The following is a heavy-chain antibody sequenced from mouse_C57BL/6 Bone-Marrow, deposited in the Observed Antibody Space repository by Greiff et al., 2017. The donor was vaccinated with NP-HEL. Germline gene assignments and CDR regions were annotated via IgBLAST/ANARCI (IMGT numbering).Heavy chain of an antibody. CDR1: GYTFTSYW. CDR2: IDPSDSYT. CDR3: ARGAYQRGFAY. J-gene: IGHJ3*01. D-gene: IGHD2-10*01. Sequence: QVQLQQPGAELVMPGASVKLSCKASGYTFTSYWMHWVKQRPGQGLEWIGEIDPSDSYTNYNQKFKGKSTLTVAKSSSTAYMQLSSLTSEDSAVYYCARGAYQRGFAYWGQGTLVTVSA. V-gene: IGHV1-69*01.